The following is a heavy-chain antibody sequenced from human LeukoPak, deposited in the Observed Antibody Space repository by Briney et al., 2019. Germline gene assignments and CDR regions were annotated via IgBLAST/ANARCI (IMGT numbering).Heavy chain of an antibody. Sequence: GGSLRLSCAASGFTFSSYGLTWVRQAPGKGLEWVSNISGSGGSTYYADSVKGRFSISRDSSKNILNLQMNSLRAEDTAVYYCAKDRCSNGIGCYYYYMDVWGKGTTVTIYS. V-gene: IGHV3-23*01. CDR3: AKDRCSNGIGCYYYYMDV. CDR1: GFTFSSYG. CDR2: ISGSGGST. D-gene: IGHD2-8*01. J-gene: IGHJ6*03.